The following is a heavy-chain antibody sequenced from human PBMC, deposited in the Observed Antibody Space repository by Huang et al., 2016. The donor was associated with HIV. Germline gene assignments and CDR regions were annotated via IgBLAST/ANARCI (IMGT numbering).Heavy chain of an antibody. V-gene: IGHV4-39*01. J-gene: IGHJ4*02. D-gene: IGHD3-10*01. Sequence: QLQLQESGPGLVKPSETLSLTCTVSGGSIRSDNYYWGWIRQPPGKGLEWIGSTYYSGSTYYSPSLKSRVTITVDTSKNQFSLKMRSGTAADTAVYYCARLPGSITMIRGVITDPYWGQGTLVTVSS. CDR1: GGSIRSDNYY. CDR3: ARLPGSITMIRGVITDPY. CDR2: TYYSGST.